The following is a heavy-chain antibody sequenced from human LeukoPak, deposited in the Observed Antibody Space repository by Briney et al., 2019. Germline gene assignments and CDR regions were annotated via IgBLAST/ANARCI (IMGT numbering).Heavy chain of an antibody. CDR2: ISCSGGST. CDR3: AKDGGRLRLMKYYFDY. V-gene: IGHV3-23*01. Sequence: GGSLRLSCAASGFTFSSYAMSWVRQAPGKGLEWVSAISCSGGSTYYADSVKGRFTISRDNSKNTLYLQMNSLRAEATAVYYCAKDGGRLRLMKYYFDYWGQGTLVTVSS. D-gene: IGHD5-12*01. J-gene: IGHJ4*02. CDR1: GFTFSSYA.